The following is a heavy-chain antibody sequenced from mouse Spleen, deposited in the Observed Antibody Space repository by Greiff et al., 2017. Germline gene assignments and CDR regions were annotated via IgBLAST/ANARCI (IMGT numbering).Heavy chain of an antibody. J-gene: IGHJ3*01. D-gene: IGHD1-1*01. CDR3: AVYYYGSSWFAY. CDR1: GYTFTTYP. V-gene: IGHV1-47*01. CDR2: FHPYNDDT. Sequence: QVPLQQSGAELVKPGASVKMSCKASGYTFTTYPIEWMQQNHGKSLEWIGNFHPYNDDTKYNEKFKGKATLTVEKSSSTVYLELSRLTSDDSAVYYCAVYYYGSSWFAYWGQGTLVTVSA.